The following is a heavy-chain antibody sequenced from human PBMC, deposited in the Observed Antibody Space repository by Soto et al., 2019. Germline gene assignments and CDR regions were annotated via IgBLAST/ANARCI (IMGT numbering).Heavy chain of an antibody. V-gene: IGHV4-34*01. CDR1: GGSFSGYY. CDR3: ARGSYGLHFGAGAREYNWFDP. Sequence: SETLSLTCAVCGGSFSGYYWSWIRQPPGKGLEWIGEINHSGSTNYNPSLKSRVTISVDTSKNQFSLKLSSVTAADTAVYYCARGSYGLHFGAGAREYNWFDPWGQGTLVTVSS. D-gene: IGHD3-16*01. J-gene: IGHJ5*02. CDR2: INHSGST.